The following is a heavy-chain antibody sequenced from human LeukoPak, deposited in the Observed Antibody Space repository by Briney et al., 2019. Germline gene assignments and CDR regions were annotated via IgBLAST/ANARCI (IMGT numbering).Heavy chain of an antibody. CDR2: IVVGSGNT. D-gene: IGHD3-10*01. Sequence: SVKVSCKASGFTFTSSAMQWVRQARGQRLEWIGWIVVGSGNTNYAQKFQERVTITRDMSTSTAYMELSSLRSEDMAVYYCARGARFRSYGSGTYYTSLPFDPWGQGTLVTVSS. CDR3: ARGARFRSYGSGTYYTSLPFDP. J-gene: IGHJ5*02. CDR1: GFTFTSSA. V-gene: IGHV1-58*02.